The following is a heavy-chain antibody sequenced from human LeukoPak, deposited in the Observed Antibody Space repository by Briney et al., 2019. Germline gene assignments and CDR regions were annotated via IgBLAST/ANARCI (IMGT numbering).Heavy chain of an antibody. J-gene: IGHJ6*03. CDR1: GGTFSSYA. CDR2: IIPIFGTA. CDR3: ARSSSPPPNNYYYYYMDV. Sequence: SVKVSCKASGGTFSSYAISWVRQAPGQGLEWMGGIIPIFGTANYAQKFQGRVTITTDESTSTAYMELSSLRSEDTAVYYCARSSSPPPNNYYYYYMDVWGKGTTVTVSS. V-gene: IGHV1-69*05. D-gene: IGHD6-13*01.